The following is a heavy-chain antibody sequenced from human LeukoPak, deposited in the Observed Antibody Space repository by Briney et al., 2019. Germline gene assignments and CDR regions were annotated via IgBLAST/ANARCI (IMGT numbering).Heavy chain of an antibody. CDR3: ARGPSGFLRITMVRGVINGKFDY. CDR2: INHSGST. D-gene: IGHD3-10*01. J-gene: IGHJ4*02. Sequence: KASETLSLTCAVYGGSFSGYYWSWIRQPPGKGLEWIGEINHSGSTNYNPSLKSRVTISVDTSKNQFSLKLSSVTAADTAVYYCARGPSGFLRITMVRGVINGKFDYWSQGTLVTVSS. CDR1: GGSFSGYY. V-gene: IGHV4-34*01.